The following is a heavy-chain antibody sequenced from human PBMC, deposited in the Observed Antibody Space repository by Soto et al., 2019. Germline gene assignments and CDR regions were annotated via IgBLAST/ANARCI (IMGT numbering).Heavy chain of an antibody. Sequence: EVQLLESGGGFVQPGGSLRLSCVASGFTFSSYAMSWVRQAPGKGLEWVTAISNSGGSTYYADSVKGRFAISRDNSKNTMYLQMNSLRAEDTAVYYCARLTYYHSSGYYWGQGAQVTVSS. CDR2: ISNSGGST. J-gene: IGHJ4*02. CDR1: GFTFSSYA. V-gene: IGHV3-23*01. CDR3: ARLTYYHSSGYY. D-gene: IGHD3-22*01.